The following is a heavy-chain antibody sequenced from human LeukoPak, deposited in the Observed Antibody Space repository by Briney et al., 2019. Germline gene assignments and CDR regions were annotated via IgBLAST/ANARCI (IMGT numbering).Heavy chain of an antibody. CDR2: MNPNSGNT. J-gene: IGHJ6*02. D-gene: IGHD3-3*01. Sequence: ASVRVSCKASGYTFTSYDINWVRQATGQGLEWMGGMNPNSGNTGYAQKFQGRVTMTRNTSISTAYMELSSLRSEDTAVYYCARGSLRFLRGNYYYGMDVWGQGTTVTVSS. CDR1: GYTFTSYD. V-gene: IGHV1-8*01. CDR3: ARGSLRFLRGNYYYGMDV.